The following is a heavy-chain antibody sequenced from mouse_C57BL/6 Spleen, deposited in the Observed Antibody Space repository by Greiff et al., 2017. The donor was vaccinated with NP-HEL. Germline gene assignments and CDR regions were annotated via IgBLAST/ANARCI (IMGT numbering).Heavy chain of an antibody. CDR2: IDPSDSET. CDR3: ARGGGGSSYWYFDV. Sequence: VQLQQPGAELVRPGSSVKLSCKASGYTFTSYWMHWVKQRPIQGLEWIGNIDPSDSETHSNQKFKDKATLTVDKSSSTAYMQLSSLTSEDSAVYYCARGGGGSSYWYFDVWGTGTTVTVSS. CDR1: GYTFTSYW. J-gene: IGHJ1*03. D-gene: IGHD1-1*01. V-gene: IGHV1-52*01.